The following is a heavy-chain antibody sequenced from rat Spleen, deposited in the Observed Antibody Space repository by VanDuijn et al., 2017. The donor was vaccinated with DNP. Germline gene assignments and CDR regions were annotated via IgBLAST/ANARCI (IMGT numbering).Heavy chain of an antibody. CDR2: ISTGSGNT. Sequence: EVQLVESGGGLVQPGKSLKLSCAASGFTFSHYYMAWVRQAPTKGLEWVASISTGSGNTCYPDSVKGRFTISRDNAKSTLYLQMDSLRSEETATYYCARHGEVPTRYAMDAWGQGTSVTVSS. V-gene: IGHV5S11*01. D-gene: IGHD2-1*01. J-gene: IGHJ4*01. CDR1: GFTFSHYY. CDR3: ARHGEVPTRYAMDA.